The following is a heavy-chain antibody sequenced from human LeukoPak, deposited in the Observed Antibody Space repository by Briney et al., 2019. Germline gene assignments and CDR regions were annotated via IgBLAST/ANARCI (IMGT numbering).Heavy chain of an antibody. Sequence: GGSLRLSCAASGFTFSSYAMHWVRQAPGKGLEWVAVISYDGSNKYYADSVKGRFTISRDNSKNTLYLQMNSLRAEDTAVYYCARDGLLGYFDYWGQGTLVTV. J-gene: IGHJ4*02. D-gene: IGHD2-8*02. CDR1: GFTFSSYA. CDR3: ARDGLLGYFDY. CDR2: ISYDGSNK. V-gene: IGHV3-30-3*01.